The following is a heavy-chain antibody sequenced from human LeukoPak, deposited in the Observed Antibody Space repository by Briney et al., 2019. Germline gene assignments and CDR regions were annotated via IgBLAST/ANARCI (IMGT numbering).Heavy chain of an antibody. CDR1: GFTFSSYW. V-gene: IGHV3-74*01. CDR3: ARAEYYYDSSGYVHFDY. D-gene: IGHD3-22*01. J-gene: IGHJ4*02. Sequence: GGSLRLSCAASGFTFSSYWMHWARQARGEGLVWVSRINSDGSSTSYADSVKGRLTISRDNAKNTLYLQMNSLRAEDTAVYYCARAEYYYDSSGYVHFDYWGQGTLVTVS. CDR2: INSDGSST.